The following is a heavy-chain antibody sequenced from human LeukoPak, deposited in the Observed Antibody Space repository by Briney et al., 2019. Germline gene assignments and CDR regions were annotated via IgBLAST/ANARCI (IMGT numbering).Heavy chain of an antibody. CDR3: ATKQWLAPPPDS. Sequence: GGSLRLSCAASGFTFSKYGMLWVRQAPGRGLESVSRINTDGTVTTYADSVKGRFTVSRDNADNTMFLQMNSVRDEDTAVYYCATKQWLAPPPDSWGQGTPVTVSS. D-gene: IGHD6-19*01. J-gene: IGHJ4*02. V-gene: IGHV3-74*01. CDR2: INTDGTVT. CDR1: GFTFSKYG.